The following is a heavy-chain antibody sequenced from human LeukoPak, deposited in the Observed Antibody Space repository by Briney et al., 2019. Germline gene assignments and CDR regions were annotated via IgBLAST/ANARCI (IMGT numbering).Heavy chain of an antibody. CDR3: AKDGTLAYCGGDCYTLDY. V-gene: IGHV3-21*01. CDR2: ISSSSSYI. CDR1: GFTFSSYS. D-gene: IGHD2-21*02. J-gene: IGHJ4*02. Sequence: GGSLRLSCAASGFTFSSYSMSWVRQAPGKGLEWVSSISSSSSYIYYADSVKGRFTISRDNSKNTLYLQMHSLRAEDTAVYYCAKDGTLAYCGGDCYTLDYWGQGTLVTVSS.